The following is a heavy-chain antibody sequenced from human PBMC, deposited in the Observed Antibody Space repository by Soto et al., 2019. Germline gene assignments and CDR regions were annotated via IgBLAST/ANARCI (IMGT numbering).Heavy chain of an antibody. CDR1: GFTFSSYG. CDR3: AKDVLRFLEWLAFYGMDV. Sequence: QVQLVESGGGVVQPGRSLRLSCAASGFTFSSYGMHWVRQAPGKGLEWVAVISYDGSNKYYADSVKGRFTISRDNSKNTLYLQMNSLRAEDTAVYYCAKDVLRFLEWLAFYGMDVWGQGTTVTLSS. V-gene: IGHV3-30*18. CDR2: ISYDGSNK. J-gene: IGHJ6*02. D-gene: IGHD3-3*01.